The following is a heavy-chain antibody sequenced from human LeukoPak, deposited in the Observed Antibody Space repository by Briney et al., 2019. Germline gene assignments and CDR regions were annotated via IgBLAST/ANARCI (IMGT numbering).Heavy chain of an antibody. J-gene: IGHJ4*02. Sequence: ASVKVSCKASGYTFTNHYMHWVRQAPGQGLEWMGWISGNNDNPNYGQKFQGRFTVTTDSSTSTAYMELRDLRSDDTAVYYCARDGTSTDDYWGQGTLVTVSS. V-gene: IGHV1-18*04. CDR3: ARDGTSTDDY. CDR1: GYTFTNHY. D-gene: IGHD2-2*01. CDR2: ISGNNDNP.